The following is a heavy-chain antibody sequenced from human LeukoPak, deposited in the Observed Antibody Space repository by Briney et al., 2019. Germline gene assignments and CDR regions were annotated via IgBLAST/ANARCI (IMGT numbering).Heavy chain of an antibody. J-gene: IGHJ3*02. D-gene: IGHD6-19*01. Sequence: GGSLRLSCAASGFTFSSYGMSWVRPAPGKGLEWVSAISGSGGSTYYADSVKGRFTISRDNSKNTLYLQMNSLRAEDTAVYYCAKDLIAVAGSFFEGYSAFDIWGQGTMVTVSS. V-gene: IGHV3-23*01. CDR3: AKDLIAVAGSFFEGYSAFDI. CDR2: ISGSGGST. CDR1: GFTFSSYG.